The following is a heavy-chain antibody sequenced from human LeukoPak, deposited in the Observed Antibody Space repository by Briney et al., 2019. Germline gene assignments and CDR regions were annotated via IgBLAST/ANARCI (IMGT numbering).Heavy chain of an antibody. Sequence: GRSLRLSCAASGFTFSSYAMHWVRQAPGKGLEWVAVISYDGSNKYYADSVKGRFTISRDNSKNTLYLQMNSLRAEDTAVYYCARVPTRSSGYYGNYWGQGTLVTVPS. CDR2: ISYDGSNK. D-gene: IGHD3-22*01. J-gene: IGHJ4*02. CDR3: ARVPTRSSGYYGNY. V-gene: IGHV3-30*04. CDR1: GFTFSSYA.